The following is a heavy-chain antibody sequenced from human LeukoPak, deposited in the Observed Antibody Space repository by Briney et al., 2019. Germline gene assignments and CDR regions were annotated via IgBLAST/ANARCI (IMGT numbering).Heavy chain of an antibody. Sequence: SETLSLTCTVSGVSISSGNYYWAWIRQPPGQGLEWIGSIYYRGNAYYHPSLKSRVTISVDTSKNQFSLSLSSVTAADTAVYYCAREEDRSGDWGQGTLVTVTS. V-gene: IGHV4-39*07. CDR2: IYYRGNA. D-gene: IGHD3-22*01. CDR1: GVSISSGNYY. CDR3: AREEDRSGD. J-gene: IGHJ4*02.